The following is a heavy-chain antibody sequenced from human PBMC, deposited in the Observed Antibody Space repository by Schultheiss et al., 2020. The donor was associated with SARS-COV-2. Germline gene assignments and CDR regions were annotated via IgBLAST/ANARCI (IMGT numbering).Heavy chain of an antibody. CDR2: ISATGDYT. CDR3: AKVGGPSADRAMDV. D-gene: IGHD1-26*01. Sequence: GGSLRLSCAASAFTFSNYAMTWVRQAPGKGLEWVSSISATGDYTYYVDSVKGRFAISRDNSKSTLHLQMNSLRGEDTAVYYCAKVGGPSADRAMDVWGKGTTVTVSS. V-gene: IGHV3-23*01. CDR1: AFTFSNYA. J-gene: IGHJ6*03.